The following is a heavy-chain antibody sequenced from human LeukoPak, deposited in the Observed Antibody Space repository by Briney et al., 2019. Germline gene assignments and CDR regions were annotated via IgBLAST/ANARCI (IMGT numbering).Heavy chain of an antibody. V-gene: IGHV1-69*13. CDR2: IIPIFGTA. Sequence: GASVKVSFKASGYTFTGYYMHWVRQAPGQGREWMGGIIPIFGTANYAQKFQGRVTITADESTSKAYMELSSLRSEDTAVYYCARAPHYYDSSGYYGPGYYYYGMDVWGQGTTVTVSS. J-gene: IGHJ6*02. CDR3: ARAPHYYDSSGYYGPGYYYYGMDV. D-gene: IGHD3-22*01. CDR1: GYTFTGYY.